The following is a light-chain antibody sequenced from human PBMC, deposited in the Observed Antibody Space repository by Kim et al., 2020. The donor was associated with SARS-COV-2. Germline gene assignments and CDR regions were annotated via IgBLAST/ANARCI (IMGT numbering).Light chain of an antibody. CDR1: SSDVGGYNY. Sequence: QSVLTQRPSASGSPGQSVTISCTGTSSDVGGYNYVSWYQQHPGKAPKLMIYEVSKRPSGVPDRFSGSKSGNTASLTVSGLQAEDEADYYCSSYAGSNNYVFGTGTKVTVL. CDR2: EVS. J-gene: IGLJ1*01. CDR3: SSYAGSNNYV. V-gene: IGLV2-8*01.